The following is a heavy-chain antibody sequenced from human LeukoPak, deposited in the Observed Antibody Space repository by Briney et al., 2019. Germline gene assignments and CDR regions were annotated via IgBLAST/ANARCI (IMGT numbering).Heavy chain of an antibody. D-gene: IGHD2-15*01. J-gene: IGHJ5*02. V-gene: IGHV3-74*01. Sequence: GGSLRLSCAASGFIFSRYWMHWVRQGPGKGLVWVSRINSDGSSTSYADSVKGRFTTSRDNAKNTLYLQMNSLRAEDTAVYYCAREYSTGFDPWGQGTLVTVSS. CDR1: GFIFSRYW. CDR2: INSDGSST. CDR3: AREYSTGFDP.